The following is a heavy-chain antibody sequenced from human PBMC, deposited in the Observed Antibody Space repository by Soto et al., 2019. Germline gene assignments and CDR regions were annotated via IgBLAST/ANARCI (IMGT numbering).Heavy chain of an antibody. CDR2: IIPIFGTA. CDR1: GGTFSSYA. Sequence: SVKVSCKASGGTFSSYAISWVRQAPGQGLEWMGGIIPIFGTANYAQKFQGRVTITADKSTSTAYMELSSLRSEDTAVYYCARSQYYYDSSGYYWDTFDIWGQGTMVTVSS. J-gene: IGHJ3*02. CDR3: ARSQYYYDSSGYYWDTFDI. D-gene: IGHD3-22*01. V-gene: IGHV1-69*06.